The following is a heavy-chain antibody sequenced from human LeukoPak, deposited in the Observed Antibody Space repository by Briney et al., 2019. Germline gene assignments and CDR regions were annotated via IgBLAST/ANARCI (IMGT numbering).Heavy chain of an antibody. J-gene: IGHJ4*02. D-gene: IGHD6-13*01. CDR2: IHYTWTT. V-gene: IGHV4-59*01. CDR3: ARDGGRLAAAGLDY. CDR1: GGSISSYY. Sequence: SETLSLTCTVSGGSISSYYWNWIRQPPGKGLEGIGYIHYTWTTNYNPSLKSRVTISVDPSTNQFSLKLSSVTAADTAVYYCARDGGRLAAAGLDYWGQGTLVTVSS.